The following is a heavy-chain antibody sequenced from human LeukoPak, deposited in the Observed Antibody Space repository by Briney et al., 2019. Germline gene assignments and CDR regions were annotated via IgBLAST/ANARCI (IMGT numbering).Heavy chain of an antibody. Sequence: SETLSLTCTVSGGSISSGGYYWSWIRQHPGKGLEWIGYIYYSGSTYYNPSLKSRVTISVDTSKNQFSLKLSSVTAADTAVYYCARSLSSIAARSLNYWGQGTLVTVSS. CDR1: GGSISSGGYY. J-gene: IGHJ4*02. V-gene: IGHV4-31*03. CDR3: ARSLSSIAARSLNY. D-gene: IGHD6-6*01. CDR2: IYYSGST.